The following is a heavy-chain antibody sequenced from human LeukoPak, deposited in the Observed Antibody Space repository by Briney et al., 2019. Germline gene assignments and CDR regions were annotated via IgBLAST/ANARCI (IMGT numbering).Heavy chain of an antibody. CDR2: VHSDGRT. J-gene: IGHJ4*02. CDR3: ARSGSASGYWVH. D-gene: IGHD3-3*01. V-gene: IGHV3-66*01. Sequence: GGSLRLSCSASGFSVTNNYLSWVRQSPGKGLEWVSVVHSDGRTKYADSVRDRFVISRDTARNTVNLQMDSLRVDDTARYYCARSGSASGYWVHWGQGTQVTVSS. CDR1: GFSVTNNY.